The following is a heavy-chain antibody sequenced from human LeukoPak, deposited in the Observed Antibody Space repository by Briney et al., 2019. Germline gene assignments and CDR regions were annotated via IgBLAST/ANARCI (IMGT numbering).Heavy chain of an antibody. J-gene: IGHJ4*02. CDR2: MNPNSGNT. D-gene: IGHD3-22*01. CDR1: GYTFTSYG. CDR3: ARGLIVVGASVY. Sequence: ASVKVSCKASGYTFTSYGISWVRQAPGQGLEWMGWMNPNSGNTGYAQKFQGRVTMTRNTSISTAYMELSSLRSEDTAVYYCARGLIVVGASVYWGQGTLVTVSS. V-gene: IGHV1-8*02.